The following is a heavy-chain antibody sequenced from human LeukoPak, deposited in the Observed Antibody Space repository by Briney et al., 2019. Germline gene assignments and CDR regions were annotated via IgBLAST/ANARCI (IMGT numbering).Heavy chain of an antibody. Sequence: ASVKVSCKASGYMFNRYGISWVRQGPGQGLEWMGWISGYNGDTKYAEKLQGRVTMTTDTSTSTAYTELGGLNSDDTAVYFCARDYFHGHCAGLSCFLLDYWGQGTLVAVPS. V-gene: IGHV1-18*01. CDR3: ARDYFHGHCAGLSCFLLDY. D-gene: IGHD2-8*02. J-gene: IGHJ4*02. CDR1: GYMFNRYG. CDR2: ISGYNGDT.